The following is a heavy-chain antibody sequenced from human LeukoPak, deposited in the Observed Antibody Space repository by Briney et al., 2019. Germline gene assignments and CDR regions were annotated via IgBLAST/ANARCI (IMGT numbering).Heavy chain of an antibody. CDR3: ARDSVVVPAAIQDY. V-gene: IGHV1-18*01. D-gene: IGHD2-2*01. Sequence: ASVKVSCKASGYTFTSYGISWVRQAPGQGLEWMGWISAYNGNTNYAQKLQGRVTMTTGTSTSTAYMELRSLRSDDTAVYYCARDSVVVPAAIQDYWGQGTLVTVSS. CDR2: ISAYNGNT. J-gene: IGHJ4*02. CDR1: GYTFTSYG.